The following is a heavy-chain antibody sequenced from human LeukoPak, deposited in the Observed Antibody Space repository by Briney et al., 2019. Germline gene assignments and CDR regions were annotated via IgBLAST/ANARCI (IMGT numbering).Heavy chain of an antibody. CDR1: GFPFSGYE. CDR2: ISSSGLTT. D-gene: IGHD5-12*01. V-gene: IGHV3-48*03. Sequence: GWSLRLSCAASGFPFSGYEMNWVRQAPGKGLEWVSFISSSGLTTYYADSVKGRFTISRDNANNSLYLQMNSLRAEDTAVYYCALTRGYSGYDIDFWGQGTLVTVSS. J-gene: IGHJ4*02. CDR3: ALTRGYSGYDIDF.